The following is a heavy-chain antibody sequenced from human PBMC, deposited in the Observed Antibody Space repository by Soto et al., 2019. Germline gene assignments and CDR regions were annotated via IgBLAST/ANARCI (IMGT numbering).Heavy chain of an antibody. CDR1: GYTSTNYD. CDR3: ARMASSGSLNWFDP. J-gene: IGHJ5*02. Sequence: GAAVKVSCKASGYTSTNYDISWVRQATGQGLEWMGWMNPGSGNTGYAHKFQGRVTMTRNLSISTAYMELSRLGSDDTAIYYCARMASSGSLNWFDPWGQGTLVTVSS. V-gene: IGHV1-8*01. D-gene: IGHD3-10*01. CDR2: MNPGSGNT.